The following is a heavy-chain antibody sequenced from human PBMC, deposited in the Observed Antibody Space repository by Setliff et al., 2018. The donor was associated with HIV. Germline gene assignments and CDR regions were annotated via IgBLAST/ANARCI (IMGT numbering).Heavy chain of an antibody. CDR1: RFTFSNYN. V-gene: IGHV3-48*04. D-gene: IGHD1-26*01. CDR2: ISSSSGTI. J-gene: IGHJ4*02. CDR3: ARANYYAIDS. Sequence: PGGSLRLSCEASRFTFSNYNMNWVRQAPGKGLEWLSYISSSSGTIYYADSVKGRFTISRDNAKNSLYLQMNSLRAEDTAVYYCARANYYAIDSWGQGTLVTVSS.